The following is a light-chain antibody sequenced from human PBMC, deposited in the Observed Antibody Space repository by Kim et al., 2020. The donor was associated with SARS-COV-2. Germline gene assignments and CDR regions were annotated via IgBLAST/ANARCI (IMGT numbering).Light chain of an antibody. CDR3: QVWDSSNDHPV. J-gene: IGLJ2*01. Sequence: SYELTQPPSVSVAPGKTARITCGGNNIGSKSVHWYQRKPGQAPVLVIYYDSDRPSGIPERFSGSNSGNTATLTISRVEAGDEADYYCQVWDSSNDHPVFGGGTQLTVL. CDR2: YDS. V-gene: IGLV3-21*04. CDR1: NIGSKS.